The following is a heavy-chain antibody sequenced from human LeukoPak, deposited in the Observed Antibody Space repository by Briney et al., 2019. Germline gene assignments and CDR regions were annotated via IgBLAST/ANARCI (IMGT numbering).Heavy chain of an antibody. CDR1: GYTFTSYG. Sequence: GASVKVSCKASGYTFTSYGMSGVRQATGQGLDCMGWISAYSGNTHYARKLQGGVIMHTDTSTSTAYMGLRSLRSGDTAVYYCAREGSSSWYPIYYSYGMDVWGQGTTVTVSS. D-gene: IGHD6-13*01. CDR3: AREGSSSWYPIYYSYGMDV. V-gene: IGHV1-18*01. CDR2: ISAYSGNT. J-gene: IGHJ6*02.